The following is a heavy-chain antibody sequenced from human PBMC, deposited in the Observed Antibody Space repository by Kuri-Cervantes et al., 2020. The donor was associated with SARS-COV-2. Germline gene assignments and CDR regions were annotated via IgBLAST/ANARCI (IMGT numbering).Heavy chain of an antibody. CDR2: VSWNGSRT. J-gene: IGHJ4*02. V-gene: IGHV3-19*01. CDR1: GFTVSSNY. Sequence: LSLTCAASGFTVSSNYMNWVRQAPGKGLEWVSGVSWNGSRTHYADSVKGRFIISRDNSRNFLYQQMNSLRPEDMAVYYCVRHKAAAGIVAPDWGQGTLVTVSS. CDR3: VRHKAAAGIVAPD. D-gene: IGHD6-13*01.